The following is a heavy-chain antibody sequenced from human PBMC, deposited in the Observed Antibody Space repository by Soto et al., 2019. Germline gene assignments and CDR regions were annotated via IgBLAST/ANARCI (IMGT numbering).Heavy chain of an antibody. CDR1: GFTFSSYG. CDR2: ISYDGSNK. Sequence: GGSLRLSCAASGFTFSSYGMHWVRQAPGKGLEWVAVISYDGSNKYYADSVKGRFTISRDNSKNTLYLQMNSLRAEDTAVYYCAKDQDYYGMDVWGQGTKVTVSS. CDR3: AKDQDYYGMDV. J-gene: IGHJ6*02. V-gene: IGHV3-30*18.